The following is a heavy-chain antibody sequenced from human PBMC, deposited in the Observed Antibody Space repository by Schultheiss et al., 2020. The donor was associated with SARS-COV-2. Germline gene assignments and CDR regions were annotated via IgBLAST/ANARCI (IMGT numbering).Heavy chain of an antibody. Sequence: GGSLRLSCAASGFTFSSYGMHWVRQAPGKGLEWVAVISYDGSNKYYADSVKGRFTISRDNSKNTLYLQMNSLRAEDTAVYYCARDHPYYDFWSGYHYYYYYGMDVWGQGTTVTGSS. J-gene: IGHJ6*02. D-gene: IGHD3-3*01. V-gene: IGHV3-30*03. CDR2: ISYDGSNK. CDR3: ARDHPYYDFWSGYHYYYYYGMDV. CDR1: GFTFSSYG.